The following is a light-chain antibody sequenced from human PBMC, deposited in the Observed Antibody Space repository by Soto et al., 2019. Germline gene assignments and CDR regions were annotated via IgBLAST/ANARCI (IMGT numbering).Light chain of an antibody. CDR3: QQSHITTLFT. CDR1: QNINSH. CDR2: AAS. Sequence: DIQITQSPSSLSASIGDRVTITCRATQNINSHLNWYQQKPGKAPKVLIYAASRLQSGVPPRFSGSGSGTEFPLTISSLEAEDFATYYCQQSHITTLFTFGKGTKREIK. V-gene: IGKV1-39*01. J-gene: IGKJ2*01.